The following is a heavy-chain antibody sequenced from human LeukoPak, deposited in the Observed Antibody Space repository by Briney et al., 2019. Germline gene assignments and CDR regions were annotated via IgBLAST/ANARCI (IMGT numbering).Heavy chain of an antibody. V-gene: IGHV4-59*08. CDR2: IYYSGST. J-gene: IGHJ3*02. CDR1: GGSISSYY. D-gene: IGHD2-2*01. CDR3: ARRELYQPFDI. Sequence: SETLSLTCTVSGGSISSYYWSWIRQPPGKGLEWIGYIYYSGSTNYNPSLKSRVTLSVDTSKNQFSLKLSSVTAADTAVYYCARRELYQPFDIWGQGTMVTVSS.